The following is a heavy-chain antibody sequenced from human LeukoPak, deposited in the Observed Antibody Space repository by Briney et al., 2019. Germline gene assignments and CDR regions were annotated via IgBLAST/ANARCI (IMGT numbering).Heavy chain of an antibody. V-gene: IGHV3-7*01. J-gene: IGHJ3*02. D-gene: IGHD3-22*01. CDR3: ARVLRDYDSRAYDAFDI. CDR2: INPDGSGK. Sequence: GGSLRLSCAASGFTFNSYWMIWVRQAPGKGLEWVANINPDGSGKYYVDSVKGRFTISRDNSKNTLYLQMNSLRAEDTAVYYCARVLRDYDSRAYDAFDIWGQGTMVTVSS. CDR1: GFTFNSYW.